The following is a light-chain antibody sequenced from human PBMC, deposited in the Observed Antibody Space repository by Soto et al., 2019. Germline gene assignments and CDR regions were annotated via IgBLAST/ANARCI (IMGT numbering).Light chain of an antibody. CDR3: QQFDGSLWT. CDR2: GAS. Sequence: EIVLTQSPGTLSLSPGEGATLSCRAGQSVSSSQLAWYQQKPGQAPRLLVYGASTRATGIPDRFSGSGSGTDFTLTISRLEPEDFAVYCCQQFDGSLWTFGPGTKVDI. V-gene: IGKV3-20*01. J-gene: IGKJ1*01. CDR1: QSVSSSQ.